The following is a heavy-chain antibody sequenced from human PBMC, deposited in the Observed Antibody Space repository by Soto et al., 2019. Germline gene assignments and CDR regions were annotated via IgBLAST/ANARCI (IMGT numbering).Heavy chain of an antibody. Sequence: PGGSLRLSCAASGFTFSSYAMTWVRQTPGKGLEWVSVISGSGGSTYYADSVKGRFTISRDNSKNKLYLQMNSLRAEDTAVYYCAKGSSSSWTYFYYYYMDVWGKGTTVTVSS. CDR2: ISGSGGST. V-gene: IGHV3-23*01. D-gene: IGHD6-13*01. CDR3: AKGSSSSWTYFYYYYMDV. CDR1: GFTFSSYA. J-gene: IGHJ6*03.